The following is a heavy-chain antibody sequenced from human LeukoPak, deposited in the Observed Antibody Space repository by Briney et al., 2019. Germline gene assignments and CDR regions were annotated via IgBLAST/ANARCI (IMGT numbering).Heavy chain of an antibody. CDR3: ARVEGYGDYVDY. CDR2: IYSDGST. V-gene: IGHV3-53*01. Sequence: PGGSLRLSCAASELTVSSNCMTWVRQAPGKGLEWVSFIYSDGSTYYADSVRGRFTISRDNAKNSLYLQMNSLRAEDTAVYYCARVEGYGDYVDYWGQGTLVTVSS. CDR1: ELTVSSNC. J-gene: IGHJ4*02. D-gene: IGHD4-17*01.